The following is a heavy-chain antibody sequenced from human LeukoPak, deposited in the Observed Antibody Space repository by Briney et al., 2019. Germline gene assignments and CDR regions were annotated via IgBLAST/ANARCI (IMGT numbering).Heavy chain of an antibody. Sequence: NPGGSLRLSCAASGFTFGSYSMNWVRQSPGKGLEWVSSIGSVSSYICYVDSVKGRFTTSRDNAKNSLYLLMNSLRAEDTAVYYCVRSSTAGATTTYSYYGMDVWGQGTTVTVSS. CDR3: VRSSTAGATTTYSYYGMDV. CDR1: GFTFGSYS. CDR2: IGSVSSYI. D-gene: IGHD1-26*01. V-gene: IGHV3-21*01. J-gene: IGHJ6*02.